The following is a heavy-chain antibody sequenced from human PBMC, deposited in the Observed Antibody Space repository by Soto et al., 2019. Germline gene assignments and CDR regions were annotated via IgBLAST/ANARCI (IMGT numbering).Heavy chain of an antibody. CDR1: GGSISSSSYY. CDR3: ATHPHAGAIDN. Sequence: QLQLQESGPGLVKPSETLSLTCTVSGGSISSSSYYWGWIRQPPGKGLEWIGSIYYSGSTYYNPSPKTRVTLPVYTSKTHSPLNLSSVTAADPAVCYCATHPHAGAIDNRGQETLVPVSS. J-gene: IGHJ4*02. CDR2: IYYSGST. V-gene: IGHV4-39*01.